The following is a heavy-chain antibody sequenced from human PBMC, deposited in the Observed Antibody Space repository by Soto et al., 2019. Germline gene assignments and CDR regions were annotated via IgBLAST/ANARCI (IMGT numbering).Heavy chain of an antibody. D-gene: IGHD6-25*01. CDR1: GFTFSSYS. J-gene: IGHJ4*02. CDR3: AKGRGSAWAWYFDN. V-gene: IGHV3-23*01. CDR2: ISDTGAST. Sequence: PVGSLRLSCAASGFTFSSYSMNWVRQAPGKGLEWVASISDTGASTWYAESVRGRLSISRDNSKNTLYLQMNSLRGEDTALYYCAKGRGSAWAWYFDNWGQGTLVTVSS.